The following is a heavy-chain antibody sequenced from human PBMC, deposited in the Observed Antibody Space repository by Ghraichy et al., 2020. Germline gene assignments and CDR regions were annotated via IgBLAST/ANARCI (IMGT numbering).Heavy chain of an antibody. CDR2: INHSGST. CDR1: GGSFSGYY. J-gene: IGHJ4*02. Sequence: SETLSLTCAVYGGSFSGYYWSWIRQPPGKGLEWIGEINHSGSTNYNPSLKSRVTISVDTSKNQFSLKLSSVTAADTAVYYCARADLRLGELSLYGTFDYWGQGTLVTDSS. CDR3: ARADLRLGELSLYGTFDY. D-gene: IGHD3-16*02. V-gene: IGHV4-34*01.